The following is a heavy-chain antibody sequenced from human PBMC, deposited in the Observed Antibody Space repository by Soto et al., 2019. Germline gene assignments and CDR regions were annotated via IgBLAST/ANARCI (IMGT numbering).Heavy chain of an antibody. V-gene: IGHV5-51*01. J-gene: IGHJ6*03. CDR3: ARQAREPLGYYYYYMDI. Sequence: PGESLKTSCKGSGYGCTGYWIGWVRQMPGKGLEWMGIIYPGDSDTRYSPSFQGQVTISADKSISTAYLQWSSLKASDTAMYYCARQAREPLGYYYYYMDIWGKRPTVTVSS. CDR2: IYPGDSDT. CDR1: GYGCTGYW. D-gene: IGHD3-16*01.